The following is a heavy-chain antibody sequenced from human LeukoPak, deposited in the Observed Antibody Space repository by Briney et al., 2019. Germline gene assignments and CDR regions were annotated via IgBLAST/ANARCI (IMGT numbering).Heavy chain of an antibody. CDR2: ISSSSSTI. CDR3: ATRPYDILTGYYRPFDY. V-gene: IGHV3-48*01. J-gene: IGHJ4*02. D-gene: IGHD3-9*01. CDR1: GFTFSSYS. Sequence: PGWSLRLSCAASGFTFSSYSMNWVRQAPGKGLEWVSYISSSSSTIYYADSVKGRFTISRDNAKNSLYLQMNSLRAEDTAVYFCATRPYDILTGYYRPFDYWGQGTLVTVSS.